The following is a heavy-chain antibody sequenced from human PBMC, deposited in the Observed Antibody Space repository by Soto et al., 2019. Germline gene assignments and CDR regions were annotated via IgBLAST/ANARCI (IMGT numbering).Heavy chain of an antibody. CDR2: ISYDGGNK. CDR3: AKVTGYCSSSSCSREYYYYYGLDV. J-gene: IGHJ6*02. Sequence: PGWSLRLSCASSVFTFISYGMHWVRQAPGKGLEWVAVISYDGGNKYYGDSVKGRFTISRDNPKNTVYLQMNSPRPEDTAVYYCAKVTGYCSSSSCSREYYYYYGLDVWGQGTTVTSP. V-gene: IGHV3-30*18. D-gene: IGHD2-2*01. CDR1: VFTFISYG.